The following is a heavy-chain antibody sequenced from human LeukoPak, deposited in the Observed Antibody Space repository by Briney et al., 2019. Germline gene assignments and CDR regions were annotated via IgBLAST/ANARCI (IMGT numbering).Heavy chain of an antibody. CDR2: ISGIGTST. V-gene: IGHV3-23*01. D-gene: IGHD2-8*01. CDR1: GFTFSNYA. J-gene: IGHJ4*02. Sequence: PGGSLRLSCATSGFTFSNYAMSWVRQAPGKGLEWVSTISGIGTSTYYADSVKGRFTISRDNSKITLYLQMNSLRAEDTAVYYCAKSRIVPYILNDYWGQGTLVTVSS. CDR3: AKSRIVPYILNDY.